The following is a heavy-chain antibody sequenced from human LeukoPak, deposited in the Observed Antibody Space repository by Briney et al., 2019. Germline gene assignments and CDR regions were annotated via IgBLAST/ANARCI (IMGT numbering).Heavy chain of an antibody. CDR2: IYSSGST. V-gene: IGHV4-4*07. D-gene: IGHD3/OR15-3a*01. CDR3: ARDRVQGLADY. Sequence: SETLSLTCTVSGVSISTYYWSWIRQPAGKGLEWIGRIYSSGSTNYNPSLKSRVTMSVDTSKNQFSLKLSPVTAADTAVYYCARDRVQGLADYWGQGTLVTVSS. CDR1: GVSISTYY. J-gene: IGHJ4*02.